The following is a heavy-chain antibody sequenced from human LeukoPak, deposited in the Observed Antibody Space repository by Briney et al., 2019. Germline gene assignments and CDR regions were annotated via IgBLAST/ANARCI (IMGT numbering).Heavy chain of an antibody. CDR1: GGSISSYY. V-gene: IGHV4-59*01. CDR3: ARGRDYVWGSYRYLFDY. J-gene: IGHJ4*02. CDR2: IYYSGST. D-gene: IGHD3-16*02. Sequence: SETLSLTCTVSGGSISSYYWSWIRQPPGKGLEWIGYIYYSGSTNYNPSLKSRVTISVDTSKNQFSLKLSSVTAVDTAVYYCARGRDYVWGSYRYLFDYWGQGTLVTVSS.